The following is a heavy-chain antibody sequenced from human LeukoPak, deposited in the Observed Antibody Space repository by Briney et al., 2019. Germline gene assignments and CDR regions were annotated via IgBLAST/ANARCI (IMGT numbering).Heavy chain of an antibody. CDR2: ITYDGSTK. J-gene: IGHJ4*02. CDR1: GFTFGKYW. Sequence: GGSLRLSCVASGFTFGKYWMSWVRQAPGKGLEWATLITYDGSTKYYADSVKGRFTISRDNSKNRLYLQMDSLRGEDTAVYYCAKDRSWHGLEYWGQGALVTVSS. D-gene: IGHD3-16*02. V-gene: IGHV3-30*13. CDR3: AKDRSWHGLEY.